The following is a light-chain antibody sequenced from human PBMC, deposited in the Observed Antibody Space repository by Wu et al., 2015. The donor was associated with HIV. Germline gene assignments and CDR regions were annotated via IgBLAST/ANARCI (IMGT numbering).Light chain of an antibody. Sequence: DIQMTQSPSTLSASVGDKITITCRASASIAGLLAWYQQKPGKAPKLLIYQSSTLETEIPSRFSGSGSELTFTLTINNLQSDDFATYYCQQYNMYPWTFGQGTK. CDR2: QSS. J-gene: IGKJ1*01. V-gene: IGKV1-5*03. CDR3: QQYNMYPWT. CDR1: ASIAGL.